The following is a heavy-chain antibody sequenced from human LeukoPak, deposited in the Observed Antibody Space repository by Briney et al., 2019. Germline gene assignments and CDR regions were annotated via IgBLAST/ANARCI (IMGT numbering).Heavy chain of an antibody. J-gene: IGHJ3*01. CDR1: GFAFSSHA. Sequence: GGSPRLSCAASGFAFSSHAMTWVRQAPGKGLEWVSSISGSAEKTYYADSVKGRFTISRDSFQKILNLQMNNLRVEDTAIYYCARGSTYDFWSGDALDVWGQGTMVTVAS. V-gene: IGHV3-23*01. D-gene: IGHD3-3*01. CDR2: ISGSAEKT. CDR3: ARGSTYDFWSGDALDV.